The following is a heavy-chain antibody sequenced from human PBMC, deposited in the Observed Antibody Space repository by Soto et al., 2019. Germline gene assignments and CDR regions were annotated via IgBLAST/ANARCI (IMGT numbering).Heavy chain of an antibody. J-gene: IGHJ2*01. CDR3: AKGIASKTRPLGKYFDL. CDR1: GFTFSSYA. V-gene: IGHV3-23*01. Sequence: EVQLLESGGGLVQPGGSLRLSCAASGFTFSSYAMSWVRQAPGKGLEWVSAISGSGGSTYYADSVKGRFTISRDNSKNTLYVQMDSLRAEDTAVYYCAKGIASKTRPLGKYFDLWGRGTLFTVSS. D-gene: IGHD6-13*01. CDR2: ISGSGGST.